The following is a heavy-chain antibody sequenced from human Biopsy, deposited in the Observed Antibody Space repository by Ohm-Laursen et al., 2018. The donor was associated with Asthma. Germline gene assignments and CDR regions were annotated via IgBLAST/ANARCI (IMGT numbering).Heavy chain of an antibody. V-gene: IGHV3-23*01. D-gene: IGHD6-6*01. CDR3: AKDKGGQSIGGEGKGDH. Sequence: GSLRLSCAASGFTFSSYVMNWVRQAPGKGLEWVSAITGGNDNTYYADSVKSRFTISRDNSKNTVYLQMNSLTGEDTAVYYCAKDKGGQSIGGEGKGDHGGQGTLVTVSS. J-gene: IGHJ4*02. CDR2: ITGGNDNT. CDR1: GFTFSSYV.